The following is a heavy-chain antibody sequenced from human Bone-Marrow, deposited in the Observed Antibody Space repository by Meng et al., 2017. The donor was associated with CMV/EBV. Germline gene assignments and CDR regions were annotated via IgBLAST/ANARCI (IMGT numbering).Heavy chain of an antibody. J-gene: IGHJ6*02. CDR2: IKQDGSEK. D-gene: IGHD1-26*01. CDR1: GFTFSNYW. V-gene: IGHV3-7*04. CDR3: ARVNSGTYYTQYYYGMDV. Sequence: GESLRLSCAASGFTFSNYWMTWVRQAPGKGLEWVANIKQDGSEKYYVDSVRGRFTISRDNAKNSLYVQMYSLRVEDTAVYYCARVNSGTYYTQYYYGMDVWGQGTTVTVSS.